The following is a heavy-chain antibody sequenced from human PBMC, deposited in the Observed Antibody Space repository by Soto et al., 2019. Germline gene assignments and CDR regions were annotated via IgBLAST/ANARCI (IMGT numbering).Heavy chain of an antibody. CDR3: ARQSGTYYETRPFAL. J-gene: IGHJ3*01. D-gene: IGHD1-26*01. CDR2: FYDSGSI. Sequence: QVQLQESGPGLVKPSETLSLTCTVFGGSISSDFWTWIRQPPGKGLEWIGDFYDSGSIEYNPSLKSRVTMSVDTSRNQFSLKVKSVTAADTAVYFCARQSGTYYETRPFALWGQGTTVTVSS. V-gene: IGHV4-59*01. CDR1: GGSISSDF.